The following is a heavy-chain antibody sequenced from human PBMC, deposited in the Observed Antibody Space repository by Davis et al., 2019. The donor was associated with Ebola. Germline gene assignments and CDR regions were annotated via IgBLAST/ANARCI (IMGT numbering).Heavy chain of an antibody. CDR3: ARGWLRRGLDA. D-gene: IGHD3-10*01. J-gene: IGHJ6*04. V-gene: IGHV6-1*01. Sequence: HSQTLSLTCAISGDSVSSNSAAWNWISQSPSRGLEWLGRTYYNSKWYNDYAVSVKSRITINPDTSKNQFSLQLNSVTREDTALYFCARGWLRRGLDAWGEGTAVTVSS. CDR2: TYYNSKWYN. CDR1: GDSVSSNSAA.